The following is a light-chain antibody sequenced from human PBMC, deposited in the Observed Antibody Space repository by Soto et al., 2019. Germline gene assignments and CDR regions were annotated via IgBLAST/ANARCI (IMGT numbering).Light chain of an antibody. CDR3: QKYNSAPFT. CDR2: AAS. J-gene: IGKJ3*01. CDR1: QGISNY. Sequence: DVQMTQSPSSLSASVGDRVTVTCRASQGISNYLAWYQQKPGKVPKLLISAASTVQSGVPSRFSGSGSGTDFTLTINSLQPEDVASYDCQKYNSAPFTFGPGTKVDLK. V-gene: IGKV1-27*01.